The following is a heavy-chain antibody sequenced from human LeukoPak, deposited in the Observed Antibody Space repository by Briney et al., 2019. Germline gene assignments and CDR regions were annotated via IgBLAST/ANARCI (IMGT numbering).Heavy chain of an antibody. CDR1: GFTFDDYA. CDR2: ISWNRGSI. V-gene: IGHV3-9*01. Sequence: GRSLRLSCAASGFTFDDYAMHWVRQAPGKGLEWVSGISWNRGSIGYADSVKGRFTISRDNAKNSLYLQMNSLRAEDTALYYCAKGIVGFDYWGQGTLVTVSS. CDR3: AKGIVGFDY. D-gene: IGHD3-16*02. J-gene: IGHJ4*02.